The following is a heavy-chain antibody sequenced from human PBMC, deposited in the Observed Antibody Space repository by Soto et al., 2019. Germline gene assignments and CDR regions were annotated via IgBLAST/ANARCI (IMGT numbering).Heavy chain of an antibody. J-gene: IGHJ4*02. Sequence: RASVKVSCKASGGTFSSYAISWVRQAPGQGLEWMGGIIPIFGTANYAQKFQGRVTITADESTSTAYMELSSLRSEDTAVYYCATAYYGSGSYYFDYWGQGTLVTVSS. CDR3: ATAYYGSGSYYFDY. D-gene: IGHD3-10*01. CDR2: IIPIFGTA. V-gene: IGHV1-69*13. CDR1: GGTFSSYA.